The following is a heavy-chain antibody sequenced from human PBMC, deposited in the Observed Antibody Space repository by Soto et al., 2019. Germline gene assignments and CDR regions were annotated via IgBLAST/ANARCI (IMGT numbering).Heavy chain of an antibody. CDR3: ALSHTVTTDY. J-gene: IGHJ4*02. CDR1: GLTFSSYW. D-gene: IGHD4-17*01. CDR2: INSDGGST. Sequence: EVQLVESGGGLVQPGGSLRLSCAASGLTFSSYWMHWVRQAPGKGLVWVSRINSDGGSTSYADSVKGRFTNSRDNAKNTLYLQMNSLRAEDTAVYYCALSHTVTTDYWGQGTRVTVSS. V-gene: IGHV3-74*01.